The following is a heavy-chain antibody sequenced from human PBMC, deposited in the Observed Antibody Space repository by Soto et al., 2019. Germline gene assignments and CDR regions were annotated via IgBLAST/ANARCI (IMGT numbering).Heavy chain of an antibody. CDR3: ARAPHHAIPNHYMDV. V-gene: IGHV1-18*01. CDR2: ISGYNGDT. Sequence: QVQLVQSAAEVKNPGATVRVSCKASGYSFTSFAISWVRQAPGRGLEWMGWISGYNGDTYYTEEFQGRLAVTTDTSTNTAYMELRSLRSDDTAVYYCARAPHHAIPNHYMDVWGKGTAVTVSS. CDR1: GYSFTSFA. D-gene: IGHD2-21*01. J-gene: IGHJ6*03.